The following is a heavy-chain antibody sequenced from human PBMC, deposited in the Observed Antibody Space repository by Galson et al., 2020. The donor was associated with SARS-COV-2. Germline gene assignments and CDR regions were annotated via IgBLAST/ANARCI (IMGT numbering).Heavy chain of an antibody. CDR3: AREFDHVRGFFYYDGMDV. V-gene: IGHV3-74*01. J-gene: IGHJ6*02. Sequence: GGSLRLSCTAPGFTFSNYWMPWVRQVPGKGLVWVSRINNDGSSTSYADSVKGRFTISRDNAKNTLFLQMNSLRGEDTSVYYCAREFDHVRGFFYYDGMDVWGQGTTVTVSS. CDR2: INNDGSST. D-gene: IGHD3-9*01. CDR1: GFTFSNYW.